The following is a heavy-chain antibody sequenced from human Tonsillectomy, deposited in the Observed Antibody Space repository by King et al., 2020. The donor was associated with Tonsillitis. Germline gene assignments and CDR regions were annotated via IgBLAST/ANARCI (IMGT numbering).Heavy chain of an antibody. D-gene: IGHD3-3*01. CDR1: GYTFTSYD. Sequence: QLVQSGAEVKKPGASVKVSCKASGYTFTSYDINWVRQATGQGLEWMGWMNPNSGNTGYAQKFQGRVTMTRNTSISTAYMELSSLRSEDTAVYYCARDQYYDFWSGYYSYYYGMDVWGQGTTVTVSS. J-gene: IGHJ6*02. V-gene: IGHV1-8*01. CDR2: MNPNSGNT. CDR3: ARDQYYDFWSGYYSYYYGMDV.